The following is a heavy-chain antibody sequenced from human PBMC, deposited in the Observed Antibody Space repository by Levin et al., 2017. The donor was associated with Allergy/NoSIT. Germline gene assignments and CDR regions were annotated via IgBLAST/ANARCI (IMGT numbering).Heavy chain of an antibody. CDR2: IYTSGST. V-gene: IGHV4-4*07. D-gene: IGHD3-22*01. J-gene: IGHJ4*02. CDR1: GGSISSYY. CDR3: ARDLHYYDSSGLEYYFDY. Sequence: SETLSLTCTVSGGSISSYYWSWIRQPAGKGLEWIGRIYTSGSTNYNPSLKSRVTMSVDTSKNQFSLKLSSVTAADTAVYYCARDLHYYDSSGLEYYFDYWGQGTLVTVSS.